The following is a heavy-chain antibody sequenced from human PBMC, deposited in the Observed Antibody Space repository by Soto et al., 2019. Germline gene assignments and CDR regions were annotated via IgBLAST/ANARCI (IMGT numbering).Heavy chain of an antibody. CDR2: MYPGDSDT. V-gene: IGHV5-51*01. J-gene: IGHJ4*02. Sequence: PGESLKISCKGSGYTFSDYWIGWVRQMPGKGLEWMGIMYPGDSDTRYSPSFQGQVTISAGKSISTAYLQWSSLKASDTAMYYCARVPPGRNGYNKFDDCGEGTLVTVSS. CDR3: ARVPPGRNGYNKFDD. D-gene: IGHD5-12*01. CDR1: GYTFSDYW.